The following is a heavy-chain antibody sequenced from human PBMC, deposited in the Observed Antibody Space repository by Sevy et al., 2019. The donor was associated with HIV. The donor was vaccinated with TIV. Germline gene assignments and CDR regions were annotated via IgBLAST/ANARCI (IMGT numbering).Heavy chain of an antibody. V-gene: IGHV3-23*01. Sequence: GGSLRLSCAASGFTFNNYAMTWVRQAPGKGLERVSAVSGGGDTTYYADSVKGRFTISRDNSKNTLYLQMNSLRAEDTAVYYCAKGGSTSGYYLNYFAYWSQGTLVTVSS. CDR1: GFTFNNYA. CDR2: VSGGGDTT. CDR3: AKGGSTSGYYLNYFAY. J-gene: IGHJ4*02. D-gene: IGHD3-22*01.